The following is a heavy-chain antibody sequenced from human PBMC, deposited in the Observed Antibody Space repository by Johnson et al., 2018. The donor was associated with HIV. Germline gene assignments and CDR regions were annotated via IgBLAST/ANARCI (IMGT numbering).Heavy chain of an antibody. CDR1: GFTFSSYA. CDR3: TRESTPWGADYVGYGLDV. Sequence: QVQLVESGGGVVQPGRSLRLSCAASGFTFSSYAMHWVRQAPGKGLEWVAVISYDGSNKYYADSVKGRFPISRDNTKKSLYLEMNSLRVDDTAIYYCTRESTPWGADYVGYGLDVWGQGTMVAVSS. J-gene: IGHJ3*01. CDR2: ISYDGSNK. V-gene: IGHV3-30*04. D-gene: IGHD5-18*01.